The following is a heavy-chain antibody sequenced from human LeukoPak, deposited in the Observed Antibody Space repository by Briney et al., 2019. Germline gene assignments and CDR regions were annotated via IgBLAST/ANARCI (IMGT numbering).Heavy chain of an antibody. D-gene: IGHD5-18*01. CDR2: ISSSSSYI. V-gene: IGHV3-21*01. CDR1: GFTFSSYE. J-gene: IGHJ3*02. Sequence: GGSLRLSCAASGFTFSSYEMNWVRQAPGKGLEWVSSISSSSSYIYYADSVKGRFTISRDNAKNSLYLQMNSLRAEDTAVYYCARDQLGGYAPGQDDAFDIWGQGTMVTVSS. CDR3: ARDQLGGYAPGQDDAFDI.